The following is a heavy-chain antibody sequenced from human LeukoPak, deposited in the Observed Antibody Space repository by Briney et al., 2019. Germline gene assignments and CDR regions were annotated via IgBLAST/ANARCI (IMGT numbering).Heavy chain of an antibody. D-gene: IGHD5-24*01. V-gene: IGHV1-2*06. CDR2: INPNSGGT. CDR3: ARKAGYKDFYYYYYYMDV. J-gene: IGHJ6*03. CDR1: GYTFTGYY. Sequence: ASVKVSCKASGYTFTGYYMHWVRQAPGQGLEWMGRINPNSGGTNYAQKFQGRVTMTRDTSNSTAYMELSRLRSDDTAVYYCARKAGYKDFYYYYYYMDVWGKGTTVTVSS.